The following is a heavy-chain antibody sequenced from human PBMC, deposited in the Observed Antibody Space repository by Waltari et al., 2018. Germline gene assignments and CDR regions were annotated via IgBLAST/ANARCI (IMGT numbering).Heavy chain of an antibody. CDR1: GFTFSSYG. CDR2: IWYDGSNK. V-gene: IGHV3-33*01. D-gene: IGHD3-22*01. Sequence: QVQLVESGGGVVQPGRSLRLSCAASGFTFSSYGMHWVREAPGKGLGGVAVIWYDGSNKYYADSVKGRFTISRDNSKNTLYLQMNSLRAEDTAVYYCARETYYYDSSGYYYLEYFDYWGQGTLVTVSS. CDR3: ARETYYYDSSGYYYLEYFDY. J-gene: IGHJ4*02.